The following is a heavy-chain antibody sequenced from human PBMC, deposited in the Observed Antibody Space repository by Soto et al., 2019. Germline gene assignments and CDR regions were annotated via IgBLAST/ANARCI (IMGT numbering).Heavy chain of an antibody. V-gene: IGHV1-2*02. CDR1: GYSFTGYY. J-gene: IGHJ4*02. D-gene: IGHD2-8*02. CDR3: ARGDYGTGGYPFPSFAY. Sequence: HEHLVQSGAEVKRPGAPLKVSCKASGYSFTGYYIHWVRQAPGQGLEWMGWINPDSGATNYAQNFQGRVTLTSDTSISTASMAMTRMTSDDTAVYYCARGDYGTGGYPFPSFAYWGQGTLVIVSS. CDR2: INPDSGAT.